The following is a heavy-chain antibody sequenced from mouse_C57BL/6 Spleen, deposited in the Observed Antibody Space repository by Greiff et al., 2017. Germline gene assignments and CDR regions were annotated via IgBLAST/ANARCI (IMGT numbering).Heavy chain of an antibody. V-gene: IGHV1-19*01. D-gene: IGHD1-1*01. Sequence: EVKLVESGPVLVKPGASVKMSCKASGYTFTDYYMNWVKQSHGKSLEWIGVINPYNGGTSYNQKFKGKATLTVDKSSSTAYMELNSLTSEDSAVYYCARGGTTVVARAMDYWGQGTSVTVSS. CDR3: ARGGTTVVARAMDY. J-gene: IGHJ4*01. CDR1: GYTFTDYY. CDR2: INPYNGGT.